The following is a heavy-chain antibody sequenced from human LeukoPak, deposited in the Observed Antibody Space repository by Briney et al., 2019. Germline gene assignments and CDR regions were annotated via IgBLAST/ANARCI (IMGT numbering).Heavy chain of an antibody. CDR3: ARPRGRYYYYYMDV. J-gene: IGHJ6*03. Sequence: PSETLSLTCAVYGGSFSGYYWSWIRQPPGKGLEWIGEINHSGSTNYNPSLKSRVTISVDTSKNQFSLKLSSVTAADTAVYYCARPRGRYYYYYMDVWGKGTTVTVSS. V-gene: IGHV4-34*01. CDR2: INHSGST. D-gene: IGHD3-10*01. CDR1: GGSFSGYY.